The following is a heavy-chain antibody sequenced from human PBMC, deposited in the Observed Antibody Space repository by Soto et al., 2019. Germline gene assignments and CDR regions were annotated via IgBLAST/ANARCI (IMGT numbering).Heavy chain of an antibody. CDR3: ARDSYDPHC. D-gene: IGHD5-12*01. CDR2: INIDGSGT. V-gene: IGHV3-74*03. Sequence: GGSLRLSCAASVFTFSTYWMHWVRQAPGKGLVYVSRINIDGSGTTYADSVKGRFTISRDNAKNTLFLQMKNLRAEDTAVYYCARDSYDPHCWGQGNMVTVSS. J-gene: IGHJ4*03. CDR1: VFTFSTYW.